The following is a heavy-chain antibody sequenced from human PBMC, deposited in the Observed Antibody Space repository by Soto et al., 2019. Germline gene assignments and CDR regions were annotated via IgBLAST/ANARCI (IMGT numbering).Heavy chain of an antibody. V-gene: IGHV3-9*01. Sequence: GGSVRLSXAASGFTFDDYAMHWVRQVPGKGLEWVSGINWNSGSIGYGDSVKGRFAISRDNAKNSLHLQMNSLSAEDTAFYYCVKDESINWYSGHFRHWGQGTLVTVSS. CDR1: GFTFDDYA. CDR2: INWNSGSI. CDR3: VKDESINWYSGHFRH. D-gene: IGHD6-13*01. J-gene: IGHJ1*01.